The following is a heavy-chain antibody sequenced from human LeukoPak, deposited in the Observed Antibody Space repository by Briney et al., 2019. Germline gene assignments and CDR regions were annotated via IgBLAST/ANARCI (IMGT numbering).Heavy chain of an antibody. CDR2: IYYSGST. V-gene: IGHV4-59*01. Sequence: SGTLFLTCTVSGGSISSYYWSWIRQPPGKGLEWIGYIYYSGSTNYNPSLKSRVTISVDTSKNQFSLKLSSVTAADTAVYYCARGVEYYYGSGAHPPGDWFDPWGQGTLVTVSS. CDR3: ARGVEYYYGSGAHPPGDWFDP. CDR1: GGSISSYY. J-gene: IGHJ5*02. D-gene: IGHD3-10*01.